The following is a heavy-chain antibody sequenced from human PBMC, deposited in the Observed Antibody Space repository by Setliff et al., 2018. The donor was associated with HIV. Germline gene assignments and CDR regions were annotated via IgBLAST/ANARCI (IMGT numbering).Heavy chain of an antibody. CDR3: ARGTTVDYWYFDL. V-gene: IGHV1-2*02. D-gene: IGHD4-17*01. J-gene: IGHJ2*01. CDR1: GYTFIGYY. CDR2: VNPNSGGT. Sequence: ASVKVSCKASGYTFIGYYIHWVRQAPGQGLEWMGWVNPNSGGTNYAQKFQGRVTMIRDTSISTVCMELRRLRSDDTAGYYCARGTTVDYWYFDLWGRGTLVTVSS.